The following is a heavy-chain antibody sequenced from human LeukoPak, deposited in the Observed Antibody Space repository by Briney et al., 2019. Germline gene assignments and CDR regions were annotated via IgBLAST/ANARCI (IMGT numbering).Heavy chain of an antibody. CDR3: ARSDWGSHS. Sequence: GGSLRLSCAASGFTFSNYYMTWIRQAPGKGLEWISYISQSGSTIYYADSVRGRFTISRDNAKNPLYLQMNSLRVEDTAVYYCARSDWGSHSWGQGTLVTVSS. CDR1: GFTFSNYY. J-gene: IGHJ4*02. D-gene: IGHD7-27*01. V-gene: IGHV3-11*01. CDR2: ISQSGSTI.